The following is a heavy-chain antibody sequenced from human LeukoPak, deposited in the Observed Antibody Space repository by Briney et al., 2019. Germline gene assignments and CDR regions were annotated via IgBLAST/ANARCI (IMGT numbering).Heavy chain of an antibody. Sequence: GASVTVSCKASGYTFTSYGISWVRQAPGQGLEWMGWISAYNGNTNYAQKLQGRVTMTTDTSTSTAYMELRSLRSDDTAVYYCARASPIVVVPAALDYWGQGTLVTVSS. CDR3: ARASPIVVVPAALDY. D-gene: IGHD2-2*01. J-gene: IGHJ4*02. V-gene: IGHV1-18*01. CDR1: GYTFTSYG. CDR2: ISAYNGNT.